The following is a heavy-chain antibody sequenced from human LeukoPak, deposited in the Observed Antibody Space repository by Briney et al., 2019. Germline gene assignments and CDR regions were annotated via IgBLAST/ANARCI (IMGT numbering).Heavy chain of an antibody. D-gene: IGHD2-15*01. J-gene: IGHJ5*02. CDR3: ARDLLDIVVDPNHNWFDP. CDR2: IIPIFGTA. Sequence: SVKVSCKASGGTFSSYAISWVRQAPGQGLEWMGGIIPIFGTANYAQKFQGRVTITADESTSTAYMELSSLRSEDTAVYYCARDLLDIVVDPNHNWFDPWGQGTLVTVSS. CDR1: GGTFSSYA. V-gene: IGHV1-69*13.